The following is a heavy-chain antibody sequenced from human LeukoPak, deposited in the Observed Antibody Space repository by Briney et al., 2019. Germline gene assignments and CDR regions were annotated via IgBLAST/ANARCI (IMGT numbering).Heavy chain of an antibody. J-gene: IGHJ4*02. D-gene: IGHD6-13*01. Sequence: PGGSLRLSCVASGFTFSSYSMNWVRQAPGKGLDWVAYISSSGASIYYADSVKGRFTISRDNDKHSLYLQMNTLRAEDTAIYYCARDTTWYSSCYFDYWGQGSLVTVSS. V-gene: IGHV3-48*01. CDR3: ARDTTWYSSCYFDY. CDR1: GFTFSSYS. CDR2: ISSSGASI.